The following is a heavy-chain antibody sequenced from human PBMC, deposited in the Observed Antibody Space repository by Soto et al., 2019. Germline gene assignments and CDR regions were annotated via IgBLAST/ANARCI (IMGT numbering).Heavy chain of an antibody. CDR2: INHSGNI. CDR3: ARGLILWFGELSRRGGYYYYMDV. D-gene: IGHD3-10*01. V-gene: IGHV4-34*01. CDR1: GGSFSGYQ. J-gene: IGHJ6*03. Sequence: QVQLQQWGAGLLKPSETLSLTCAVYGGSFSGYQWTWIRQTPGKGLEWIGEINHSGNINYNPSLKGRVAILVAMANSKFSLKQSSWTAADTAVYYCARGLILWFGELSRRGGYYYYMDVWGKGTSVTVSS.